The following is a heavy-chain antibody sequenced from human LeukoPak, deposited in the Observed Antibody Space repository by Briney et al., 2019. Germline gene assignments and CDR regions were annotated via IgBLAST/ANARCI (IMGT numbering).Heavy chain of an antibody. CDR2: ISWNSGSI. D-gene: IGHD3-10*01. Sequence: TGGSLRLSCAASGFTFDDYAMHWVRQAPGKGLEWVSGISWNSGSIGYADSVKGRFTISRDNAKNSLYLQMNSLRAEDTALYYCAKDIFTGNPHGPLEANIDYWGQGTLVTVSS. CDR1: GFTFDDYA. CDR3: AKDIFTGNPHGPLEANIDY. V-gene: IGHV3-9*01. J-gene: IGHJ4*02.